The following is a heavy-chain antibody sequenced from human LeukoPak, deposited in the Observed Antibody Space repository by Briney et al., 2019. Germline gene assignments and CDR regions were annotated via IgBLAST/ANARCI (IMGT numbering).Heavy chain of an antibody. J-gene: IGHJ4*02. CDR3: ARVSSGATTVDY. CDR2: IHHSGST. CDR1: GGSFSGYY. Sequence: SETLSLTCAVYGGSFSGYYWSWIRQPPGKGLEWIGEIHHSGSTKYNPSLKSRVTISVDKSKNQFSLRLSSVTAADTAVYYCARVSSGATTVDYWGQGTLVTVSS. D-gene: IGHD1-26*01. V-gene: IGHV4-34*01.